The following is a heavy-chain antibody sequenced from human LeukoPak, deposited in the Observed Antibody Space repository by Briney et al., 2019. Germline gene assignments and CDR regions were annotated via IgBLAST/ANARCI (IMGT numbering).Heavy chain of an antibody. J-gene: IGHJ4*02. CDR1: GYSITSSSW. CDR2: IYHSGTT. CDR3: ARKENVYYYFDY. D-gene: IGHD3-10*01. Sequence: PSDTLSLTCAVSGYSITSSSWWGWIRQPPGKGLKWIGYIYHSGTTYYNPSLQSRVTMSVDTSKNQFSLKLSSVTAVDTAVYYCARKENVYYYFDYRGQGTLVTVSS. V-gene: IGHV4-28*01.